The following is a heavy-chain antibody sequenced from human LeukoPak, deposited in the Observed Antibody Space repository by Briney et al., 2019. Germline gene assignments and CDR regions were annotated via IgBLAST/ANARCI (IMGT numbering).Heavy chain of an antibody. CDR2: IYYSGGT. CDR1: GGSISSYY. V-gene: IGHV4-59*01. J-gene: IGHJ4*02. Sequence: PSETLSLTGTVSGGSISSYYWSWIRQPPGKGLEWIGYIYYSGGTNYNPSLKSRVTISVDTSKNQFSLKLSSVTAADTAVYYCASGFLGDYYDSSGYQAPRDWGQGTLVTVSS. CDR3: ASGFLGDYYDSSGYQAPRD. D-gene: IGHD3-22*01.